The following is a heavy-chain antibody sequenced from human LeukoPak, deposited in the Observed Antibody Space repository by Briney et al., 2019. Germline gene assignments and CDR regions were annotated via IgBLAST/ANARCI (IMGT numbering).Heavy chain of an antibody. CDR2: IYPGDSDT. D-gene: IGHD6-6*01. CDR3: ASPEYSSSSDAFDI. V-gene: IGHV5-51*01. J-gene: IGHJ3*02. CDR1: GYSFTSYW. Sequence: GASLKISCKGSGYSFTSYWIGWVRQLPGKGLEWMGIIYPGDSDTRYSPSFQGQVTVSADKSISTAYLQWSSLKASDTAMYYCASPEYSSSSDAFDIWGQGTMVTVSS.